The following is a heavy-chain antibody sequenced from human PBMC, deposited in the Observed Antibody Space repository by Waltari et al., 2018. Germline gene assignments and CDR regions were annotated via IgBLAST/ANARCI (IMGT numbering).Heavy chain of an antibody. Sequence: QVQLQESGPGLVKPSETLSLTCTVSGGSTSTYYWSWVRQSPGKGLEWIGYIHYSGSSVYNPSLRSRVAISRDTPNNQFSLRLRSVTAADAAIYYCARADTSTSYFYYYMDVWGKGTTVTVSS. CDR2: IHYSGSS. CDR3: ARADTSTSYFYYYMDV. CDR1: GGSTSTYY. D-gene: IGHD1-26*01. J-gene: IGHJ6*03. V-gene: IGHV4-59*01.